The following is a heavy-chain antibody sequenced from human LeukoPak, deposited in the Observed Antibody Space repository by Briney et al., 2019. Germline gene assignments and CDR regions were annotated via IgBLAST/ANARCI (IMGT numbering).Heavy chain of an antibody. CDR3: ARLSGTYSRGGDH. V-gene: IGHV3-11*01. J-gene: IGHJ4*02. CDR2: ISGSGYAI. D-gene: IGHD1-26*01. Sequence: KPGGSLRLSCTASGFTFSDFHVSWIRQAPGKGLEWVSHISGSGYAIHHPGSVKGRFTISRDNAKNSLYLQMNSLRVEDSAVYYCARLSGTYSRGGDHWGQGTLVTVSS. CDR1: GFTFSDFH.